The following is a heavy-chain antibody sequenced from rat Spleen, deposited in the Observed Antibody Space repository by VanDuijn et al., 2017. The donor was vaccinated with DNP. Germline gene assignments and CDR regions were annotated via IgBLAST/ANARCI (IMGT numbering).Heavy chain of an antibody. Sequence: EVQLVESGGGLVQPGGSMKLSCEASGFIFSNYYMGWVRQAPTKGLEWVASISTGRGTTYYRDSVKGRFTISRDNARNTLYLQMDSLRSEDTATYYCATHGTFVYWGQGTLVTVSS. CDR1: GFIFSNYY. CDR3: ATHGTFVY. V-gene: IGHV5-25*01. CDR2: ISTGRGTT. D-gene: IGHD5-1*01. J-gene: IGHJ3*01.